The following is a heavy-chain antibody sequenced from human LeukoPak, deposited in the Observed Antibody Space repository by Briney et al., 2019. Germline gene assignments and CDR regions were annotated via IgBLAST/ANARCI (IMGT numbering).Heavy chain of an antibody. D-gene: IGHD2-2*01. CDR3: ARGVPAAIGSDYYYYYMDV. CDR1: GYSFTDYY. V-gene: IGHV1-2*02. J-gene: IGHJ6*03. Sequence: ASVKVSCKTSGYSFTDYYMHWVRQAPGQGLEWMGWINPNSGGTSSAQKFQGRVTMTRDTSISTVYMELRSLRSDDTAVYYCARGVPAAIGSDYYYYYMDVWGKGTTVTVSS. CDR2: INPNSGGT.